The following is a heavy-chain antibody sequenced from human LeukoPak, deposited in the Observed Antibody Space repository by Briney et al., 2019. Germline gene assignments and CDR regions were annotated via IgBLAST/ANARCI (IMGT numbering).Heavy chain of an antibody. J-gene: IGHJ4*02. Sequence: SETLSLTCTVSGGSISSSSYYWGWIRQPPGKGLEWIGSIYYSGSTYYNPSLKSRVTISVDTSKNQFSLKLSSVTAADTAVYYCARRLRYFDWLLPEYYFDYWGQGTLVTVSS. V-gene: IGHV4-39*01. CDR1: GGSISSSSYY. CDR3: ARRLRYFDWLLPEYYFDY. D-gene: IGHD3-9*01. CDR2: IYYSGST.